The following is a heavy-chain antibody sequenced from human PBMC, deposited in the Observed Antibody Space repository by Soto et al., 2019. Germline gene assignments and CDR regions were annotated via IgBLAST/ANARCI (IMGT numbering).Heavy chain of an antibody. D-gene: IGHD3-10*01. CDR3: ATALWFGTQPEI. CDR2: IHHSGRT. CDR1: GGTFSDYY. Sequence: SETLSLTCAVYGGTFSDYYWSWIRQAPGKGLEWIGEIHHSGRTNYNPPLRRRVTISGDASKNQFSLKVTSVTAADTAVYYCATALWFGTQPEIWGQGTLVTVSS. V-gene: IGHV4-34*08. J-gene: IGHJ4*02.